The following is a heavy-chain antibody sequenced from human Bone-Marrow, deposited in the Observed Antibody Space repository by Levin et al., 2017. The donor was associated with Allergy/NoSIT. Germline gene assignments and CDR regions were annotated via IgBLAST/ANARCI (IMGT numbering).Heavy chain of an antibody. CDR1: GYTFKDHW. CDR3: VRHGQWLADWYFDS. CDR2: INPGDSDT. Sequence: GESLKISCKGSGYTFKDHWIGWVRQMPGKGLEWMGVINPGDSDTRYSPSFEGQVTISADKSINTAYLQWTSLTASDTATYYCVRHGQWLADWYFDSWGQGTLVTVSS. J-gene: IGHJ4*02. V-gene: IGHV5-51*01. D-gene: IGHD6-19*01.